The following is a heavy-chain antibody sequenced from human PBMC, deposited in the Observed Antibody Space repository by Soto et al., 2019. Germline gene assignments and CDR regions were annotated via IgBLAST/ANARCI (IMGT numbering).Heavy chain of an antibody. Sequence: QVQLVESGGGVVQPGRSLRLSCAASGFTFSSYAMHWVRRAPGKGLEWMAVMSYDGSNKYYADSVKGRFTISRDNSKNTLYLKMNSLSPEDTALYYCARDGGAYWGQGTLVIVSS. CDR1: GFTFSSYA. J-gene: IGHJ4*02. D-gene: IGHD3-16*01. CDR2: MSYDGSNK. V-gene: IGHV3-30-3*01. CDR3: ARDGGAY.